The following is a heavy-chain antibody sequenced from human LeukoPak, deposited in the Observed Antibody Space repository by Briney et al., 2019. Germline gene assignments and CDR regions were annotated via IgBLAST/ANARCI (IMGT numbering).Heavy chain of an antibody. Sequence: ASETLSLTCTVSGDSVSSYYWSWIRQPPGKGLEWIGYISYSGSTNYNPSLKSRVTISIDTSKNQFSLKLRSVTAADTAIYHCARQGYDILTGYIDAFDIWGQGTMVTVSS. V-gene: IGHV4-59*08. CDR3: ARQGYDILTGYIDAFDI. D-gene: IGHD3-9*01. CDR1: GDSVSSYY. J-gene: IGHJ3*02. CDR2: ISYSGST.